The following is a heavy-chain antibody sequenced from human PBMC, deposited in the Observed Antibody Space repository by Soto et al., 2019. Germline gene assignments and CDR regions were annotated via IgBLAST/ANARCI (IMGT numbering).Heavy chain of an antibody. J-gene: IGHJ4*02. V-gene: IGHV4-30-2*01. D-gene: IGHD5-12*01. CDR2: IYHSGST. CDR3: AAGGGLPRYY. Sequence: QLQLQESGSGLVKPSQTLSLTCAVSGGSISSSGYSWSWIRQPPEKGLEWIGYIYHSGSTYYNPSLTSRVTISVDRSKNQFSLKLSSVTAADTAVYYCAAGGGLPRYYWGQGTLVTVSS. CDR1: GGSISSSGYS.